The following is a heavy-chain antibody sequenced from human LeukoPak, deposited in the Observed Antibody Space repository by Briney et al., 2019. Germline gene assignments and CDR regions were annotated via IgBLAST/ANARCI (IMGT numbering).Heavy chain of an antibody. CDR1: GFIFSDHY. CDR3: ARDSIVRGNIGNDMDV. V-gene: IGHV3-11*01. CDR2: ISHSGRTM. Sequence: GGSLRLSCAASGFIFSDHYMSWIRQAPGKGLEWVSYISHSGRTMYYADSVKGRFTISRENAKNSLYLQMNSLRAGDTAVYYCARDSIVRGNIGNDMDVWGKGTTVTVSS. J-gene: IGHJ6*03. D-gene: IGHD2-8*01.